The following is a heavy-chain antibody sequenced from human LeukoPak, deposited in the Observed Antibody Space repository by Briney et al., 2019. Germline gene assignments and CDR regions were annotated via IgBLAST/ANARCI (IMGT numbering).Heavy chain of an antibody. Sequence: PGGSLRLSCAASGFTFDDYAMHWVRQAPGKGLEWVSGISWNSGSIGYADSVKGRFTISRDNAKNSLYLQMNSLRAEDTALYYCAKDRRDSGYDVYDYWGQGTLVTVSS. CDR2: ISWNSGSI. D-gene: IGHD5-12*01. J-gene: IGHJ4*02. CDR3: AKDRRDSGYDVYDY. V-gene: IGHV3-9*01. CDR1: GFTFDDYA.